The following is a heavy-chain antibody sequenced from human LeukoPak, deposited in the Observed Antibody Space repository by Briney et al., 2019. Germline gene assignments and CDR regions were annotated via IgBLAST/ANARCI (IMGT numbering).Heavy chain of an antibody. D-gene: IGHD6-19*01. V-gene: IGHV3-74*01. CDR3: ARGPNFSGWLDY. J-gene: IGHJ4*02. Sequence: GGSLRLSCADSGFTFSSYWMHWVRQAPGKGLVWVSRINSDGSSTSYADSVKGRFTISRDNAKNTLYLQMNSLRAEDTAVYYCARGPNFSGWLDYWGQGTLVTVSS. CDR1: GFTFSSYW. CDR2: INSDGSST.